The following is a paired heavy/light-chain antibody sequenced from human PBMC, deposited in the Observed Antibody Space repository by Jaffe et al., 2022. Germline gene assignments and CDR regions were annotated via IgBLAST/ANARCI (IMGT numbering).Light chain of an antibody. CDR2: RNY. J-gene: IGLJ2*01. CDR1: TSNIGNHY. CDR3: AVRDDSLSGVV. Sequence: QSVLTQPPSASGTPGQRVTIPCSGGTSNIGNHYVYWYQQLPGTAPRLLIFRNYQRPSGVPDRFSGSKSGTSASLAISGLRSEDEADYYCAVRDDSLSGVVFGGGTRVTVL. V-gene: IGLV1-47*01.
Heavy chain of an antibody. Sequence: VQLVESGGDLVQPGKSLRLSCAASGFIFHDYAMHWVRQGPGKGLEWVASINWNSDSIHYAESVKGRFTISRDNAKNSLYIQMNSLRPEDTAFYYCARDILRNSAYEFDHWGQGTLVTVSS. D-gene: IGHD3-3*01. J-gene: IGHJ4*02. CDR1: GFIFHDYA. CDR2: INWNSDSI. CDR3: ARDILRNSAYEFDH. V-gene: IGHV3-9*01.